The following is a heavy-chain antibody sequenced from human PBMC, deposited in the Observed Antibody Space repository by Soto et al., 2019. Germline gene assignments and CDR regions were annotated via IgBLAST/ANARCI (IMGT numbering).Heavy chain of an antibody. CDR2: IYYSGST. J-gene: IGHJ5*02. Sequence: PSEPLSLTCTVSGGSISSGDYYWSWIRQPPGKGLEWIGYIYYSGSTYYNPSLKSRVTISVDTSKNQFSLKLSSVTAADTAVYYCARRGPDDFWSGKNWFDPWGQGNLVTV. V-gene: IGHV4-30-4*01. CDR1: GGSISSGDYY. CDR3: ARRGPDDFWSGKNWFDP. D-gene: IGHD3-3*01.